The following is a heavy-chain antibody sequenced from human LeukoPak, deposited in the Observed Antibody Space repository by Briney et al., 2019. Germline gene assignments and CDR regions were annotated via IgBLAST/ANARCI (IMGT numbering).Heavy chain of an antibody. J-gene: IGHJ4*02. D-gene: IGHD2-15*01. CDR2: INPNSGGT. Sequence: GASVKLSCKASGYTFTGYYMHWVRQAPGQGLEWMGWINPNSGGTNYAQKFQGRVTMTRDTSISTAYMELSRLRSDDTAVYYCAIRYCSASGHDYWGQGTLVTVSS. CDR1: GYTFTGYY. V-gene: IGHV1-2*02. CDR3: AIRYCSASGHDY.